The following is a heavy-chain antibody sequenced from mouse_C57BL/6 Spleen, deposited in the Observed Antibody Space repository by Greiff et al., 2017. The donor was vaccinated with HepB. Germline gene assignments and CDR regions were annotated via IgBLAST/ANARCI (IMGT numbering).Heavy chain of an antibody. Sequence: EVKLMESGAELVRPGASVKLSCTASGFNIKDDYMHWVKQRPEQGLEWIGWIDPENGDTEYASKFQGKATITADTSSNTAYLQLSSLTSEDTAVYYCTTCSSYVNYFDYWGQGTTLTVSS. CDR1: GFNIKDDY. CDR2: IDPENGDT. V-gene: IGHV14-4*01. CDR3: TTCSSYVNYFDY. D-gene: IGHD1-1*01. J-gene: IGHJ2*01.